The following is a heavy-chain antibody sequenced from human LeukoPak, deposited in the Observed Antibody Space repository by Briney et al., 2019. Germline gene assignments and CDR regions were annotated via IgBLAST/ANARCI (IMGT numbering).Heavy chain of an antibody. Sequence: SGTLSLTCTVSGGSISSSGFYWGWIRQPPGKGLEWIGSIYYSGSTYYNPSLKSRVTISVDTSKNQFSLKLNSVTAADTAVYYCARDWSSISYPRGYFQHWGQGTLVTVSS. CDR2: IYYSGST. D-gene: IGHD3-3*02. CDR3: ARDWSSISYPRGYFQH. J-gene: IGHJ1*01. V-gene: IGHV4-39*07. CDR1: GGSISSSGFY.